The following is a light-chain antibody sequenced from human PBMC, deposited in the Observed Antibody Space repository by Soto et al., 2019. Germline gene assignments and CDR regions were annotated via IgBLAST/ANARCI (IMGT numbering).Light chain of an antibody. Sequence: DIQMTQSPXTLSASVGDRVTITCRASQSISSWLAWYQQKPGQAPKLLIYKASTLQSGVPSRFSGSGSGTEFTLAISSLQPDDSATYYCQQYNDNWTFGQGTK. CDR1: QSISSW. CDR2: KAS. J-gene: IGKJ1*01. CDR3: QQYNDNWT. V-gene: IGKV1-5*03.